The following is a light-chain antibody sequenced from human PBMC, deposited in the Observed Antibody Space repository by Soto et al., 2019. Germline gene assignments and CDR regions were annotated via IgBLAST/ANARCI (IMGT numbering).Light chain of an antibody. V-gene: IGKV3-20*01. CDR1: QIISSSN. Sequence: EIVLTQSPGTLSLSPGERATLSCGASQIISSSNLAWYQQPPGQAPRLLIYGASSRATGIPDRFSGSGSGTDFTLTISRLEPEDFAVYYCQYGNSPLFTFGPGTTVDMK. CDR2: GAS. CDR3: QYGNSPLFT. J-gene: IGKJ3*01.